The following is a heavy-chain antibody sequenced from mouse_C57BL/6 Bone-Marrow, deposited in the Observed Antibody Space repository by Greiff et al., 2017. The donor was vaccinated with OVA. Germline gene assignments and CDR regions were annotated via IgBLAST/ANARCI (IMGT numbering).Heavy chain of an antibody. CDR2: INPSTGGT. J-gene: IGHJ3*01. CDR1: GYSFTGYY. D-gene: IGHD4-1*01. CDR3: ASYWDALAY. V-gene: IGHV1-42*01. Sequence: EVHLVESGPELVKPGASVKISCKASGYSFTGYYMNWVKQSPEKSLEWIGEINPSTGGTTYNQKFKAKATLTVDKSSSTAYMQLKSLTSEDSAVYYCASYWDALAYWGQGTLVTVSA.